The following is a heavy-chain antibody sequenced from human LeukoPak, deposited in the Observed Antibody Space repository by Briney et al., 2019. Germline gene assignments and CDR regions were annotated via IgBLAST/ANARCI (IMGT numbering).Heavy chain of an antibody. CDR1: GFIHDDYA. CDR3: AKGNGYNCD. V-gene: IGHV3-43*02. J-gene: IGHJ4*02. D-gene: IGHD1-20*01. CDR2: VSGDGGST. Sequence: GGSLRLSCAASGFIHDDYAMHWVRQAPGKGLEWVSVVSGDGGSTYYADSVKGRFSISRDNSKNSLYLQMNSLRTEDTAFYYCAKGNGYNCDWGQVTLLTVSS.